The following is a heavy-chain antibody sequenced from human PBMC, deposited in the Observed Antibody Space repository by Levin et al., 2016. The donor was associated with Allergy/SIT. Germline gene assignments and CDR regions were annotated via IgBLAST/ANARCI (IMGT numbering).Heavy chain of an antibody. D-gene: IGHD3-3*01. V-gene: IGHV3-74*01. CDR1: GFTFSSFW. J-gene: IGHJ4*02. CDR2: INSGGNII. CDR3: TRVWSGSFDY. Sequence: GGSLRLSCAASGFTFSSFWMHWVRQAPGKGLVWVARINSGGNIISYADSVKGRFTISRDNAKNTLYLQMNSLRAEDTAVYFCTRVWSGSFDYWGQGTLVTVSS.